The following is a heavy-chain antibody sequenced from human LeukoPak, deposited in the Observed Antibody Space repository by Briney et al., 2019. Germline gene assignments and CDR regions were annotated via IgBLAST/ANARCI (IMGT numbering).Heavy chain of an antibody. CDR1: VGSFRGYY. CDR2: INHSRSP. J-gene: IGHJ3*02. D-gene: IGHD1-26*01. V-gene: IGHV4-34*01. CDR3: ARGLRYSGNYWGAFDI. Sequence: SETLSLTCAVYVGSFRGYYWSWIRQPPGKGLEWIGKINHSRSPNYNPSLESRVTISVDTSKNQFSLKLTSVTAADTAVYYCARGLRYSGNYWGAFDIWGQGTMVTVSS.